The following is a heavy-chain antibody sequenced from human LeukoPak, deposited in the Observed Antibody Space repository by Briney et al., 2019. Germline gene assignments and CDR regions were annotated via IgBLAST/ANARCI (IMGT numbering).Heavy chain of an antibody. J-gene: IGHJ4*02. Sequence: GGSLRLSCAASGFTFSSYAMSWVRQAPGKGLEWVSAISGSGGSTYYADSVKGRFTISRDNSKNTLYLQMNSLRAEDTAVYYCVAFGGVTVPPKADYWGQGTLVTVSS. CDR3: VAFGGVTVPPKADY. CDR1: GFTFSSYA. V-gene: IGHV3-23*01. CDR2: ISGSGGST. D-gene: IGHD3-16*02.